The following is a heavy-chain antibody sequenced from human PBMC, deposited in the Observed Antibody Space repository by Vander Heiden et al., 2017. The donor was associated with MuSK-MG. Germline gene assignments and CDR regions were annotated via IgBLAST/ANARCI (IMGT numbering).Heavy chain of an antibody. J-gene: IGHJ4*02. CDR1: GFTFSSYA. Sequence: EVQLLESGGGLVQPGVSLRLSCPASGFTFSSYAMGWVRQVPGKGLEWVSAISGSGGSTYYADSVKGRFTISRDNSKNTLYLQMNSLRAEDTAVYYCAKDRGSTAGYWGQGTLVTVSS. V-gene: IGHV3-23*01. D-gene: IGHD2-2*01. CDR2: ISGSGGST. CDR3: AKDRGSTAGY.